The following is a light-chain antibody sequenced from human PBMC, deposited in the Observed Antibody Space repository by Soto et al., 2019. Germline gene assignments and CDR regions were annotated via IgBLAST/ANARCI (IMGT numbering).Light chain of an antibody. Sequence: DIQMTQSPSTLSGSVGDRVTITCRASQTIGSWLAWYQQKPGKAPKLXIYKASTLKSGVPSMFICSGAGTDCTRTISSLQPEDVATYYCQQSYSTTDTFGGGTKVEI. CDR2: KAS. V-gene: IGKV1-5*03. CDR1: QTIGSW. CDR3: QQSYSTTDT. J-gene: IGKJ4*01.